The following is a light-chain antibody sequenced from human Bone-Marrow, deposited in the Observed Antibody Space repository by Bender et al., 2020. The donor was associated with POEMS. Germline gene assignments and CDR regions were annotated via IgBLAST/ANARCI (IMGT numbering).Light chain of an antibody. CDR3: TAHGSFSTTI. CDR2: AVT. CDR1: TSDIGAYNY. Sequence: QSGLTQPASVSGSPGQSITISCIGTTSDIGAYNYVSWYQHHPVKAPKLIIFAVTNLPSGISNRFSGSKSGNTASLTISGLQAEDEADYYCTAHGSFSTTIFGTGTEVTVL. J-gene: IGLJ1*01. V-gene: IGLV2-14*01.